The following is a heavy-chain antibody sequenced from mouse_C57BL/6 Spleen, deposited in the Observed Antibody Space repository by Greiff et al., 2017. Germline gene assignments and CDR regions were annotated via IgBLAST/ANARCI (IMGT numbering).Heavy chain of an antibody. CDR2: IWSGGST. D-gene: IGHD3-2*02. J-gene: IGHJ3*01. CDR3: ASTAQATFAY. Sequence: VQLQQSGPGLVQPSQSLSITCTVSGFSLTSYGVHWVRQSPGKGLEWLGVIWSGGSTDYNAAFISRLSISKDNSKSQVFFKVNSLQADDTAIYYCASTAQATFAYWGQGTLVTVSA. V-gene: IGHV2-2*01. CDR1: GFSLTSYG.